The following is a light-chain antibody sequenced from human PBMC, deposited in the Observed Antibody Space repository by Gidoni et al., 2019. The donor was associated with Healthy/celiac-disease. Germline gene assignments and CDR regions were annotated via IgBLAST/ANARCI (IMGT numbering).Light chain of an antibody. CDR3: QQYGSSPST. CDR1: QSVSRSY. Sequence: EIVLTQAPGTLSLSPGERATLSCRASQSVSRSYLAWYQQKPGQAPRLLLYGASSRATGIPDRFSGSGSGTDFTLTISRLEPEDFAVYYCQQYGSSPSTFGQGTKLEIK. V-gene: IGKV3-20*01. CDR2: GAS. J-gene: IGKJ2*02.